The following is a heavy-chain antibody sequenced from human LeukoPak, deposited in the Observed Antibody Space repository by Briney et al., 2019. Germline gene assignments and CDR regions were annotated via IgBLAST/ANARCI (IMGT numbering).Heavy chain of an antibody. J-gene: IGHJ4*02. D-gene: IGHD2-21*02. CDR1: GFTFSDYY. V-gene: IGHV3-11*01. CDR3: ATIVWTATPPFDY. CDR2: ISSSGSTI. Sequence: GSLRLSCAASGFTFSDYYMSWIRQAPGKGLEWVSYISSSGSTIYYADSVKGRFTISRDNAKNSLYLQMNSLRAEDTAVYYCATIVWTATPPFDYWGQGTLVTVSS.